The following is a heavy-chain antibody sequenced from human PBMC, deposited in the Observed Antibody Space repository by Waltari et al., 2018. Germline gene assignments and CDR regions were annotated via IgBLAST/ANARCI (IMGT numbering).Heavy chain of an antibody. CDR3: ARIYGDYAIDYYGMDV. CDR2: INSDGSST. D-gene: IGHD4-17*01. J-gene: IGHJ6*02. CDR1: GFTFSSYW. Sequence: EVQLVESGGGLVQPGGSLRLSCAASGFTFSSYWMHWVRQARGKGLVWVSRINSDGSSTSYADSVKGRFTISRDNAKNTLYLQMNSLRAEDTAVYYCARIYGDYAIDYYGMDVWGQGTTVTVSS. V-gene: IGHV3-74*01.